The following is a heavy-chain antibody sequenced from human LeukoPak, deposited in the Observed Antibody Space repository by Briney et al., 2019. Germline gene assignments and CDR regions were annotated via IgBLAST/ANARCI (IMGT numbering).Heavy chain of an antibody. D-gene: IGHD1-26*01. CDR1: GFTFSSYS. Sequence: GGSLRLSCAASGFTFSSYSMNWVRQAPGKGLEWVSYISSSSSTIYYADSVKGRFTISRDNAKNSLYLQMNSLRDEDTAVYYSAREERRSYFSWSVGYFDYWGQGTLVTVSS. V-gene: IGHV3-48*02. CDR3: AREERRSYFSWSVGYFDY. J-gene: IGHJ4*02. CDR2: ISSSSSTI.